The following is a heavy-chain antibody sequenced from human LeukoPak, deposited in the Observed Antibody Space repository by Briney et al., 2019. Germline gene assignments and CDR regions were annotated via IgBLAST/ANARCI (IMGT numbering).Heavy chain of an antibody. CDR2: IYYPGST. CDR1: GGSISRSRDY. J-gene: IGHJ5*01. CDR3: TRDRQLEWFYS. V-gene: IGHV4-39*07. D-gene: IGHD3-10*01. Sequence: SETLSLTCSVSGGSISRSRDYWGWIRQSPGGGLEWIGTIYYPGSTYYNPSLKSRVTISMDTSKNQFSLTLSSVTAADTAVYYCTRDRQLEWFYSWGQGTLVTVSS.